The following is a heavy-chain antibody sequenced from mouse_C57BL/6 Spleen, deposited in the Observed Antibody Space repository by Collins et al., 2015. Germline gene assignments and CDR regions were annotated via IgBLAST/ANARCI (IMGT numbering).Heavy chain of an antibody. Sequence: EVQLQQSGPELVKPGASVKISCKASGYTFTDYYMNWVKQSHGKSLEWIGDINPNNGGTSYNQKFKGKATLTVDKSSGTAYMELRSLTSEDSAVYYCARDYYGSSWYFDVWGTGTTVTVSS. D-gene: IGHD1-1*01. J-gene: IGHJ1*03. CDR3: ARDYYGSSWYFDV. V-gene: IGHV1-26*01. CDR2: INPNNGGT. CDR1: GYTFTDYY.